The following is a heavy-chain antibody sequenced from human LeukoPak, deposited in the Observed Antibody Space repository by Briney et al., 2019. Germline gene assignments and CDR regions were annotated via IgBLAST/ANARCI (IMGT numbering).Heavy chain of an antibody. CDR3: AKPRNYYDSEYYFDY. Sequence: GGSLRLSRAASGFTFSSYGMHWVRQAPGKGLEWVAVIWYDGSNKYYADSVKGRFTISRDNSKNTLYLQMNSLRAEDTAVYYCAKPRNYYDSEYYFDYWGQGTLVTVSS. CDR1: GFTFSSYG. V-gene: IGHV3-33*06. CDR2: IWYDGSNK. D-gene: IGHD3-22*01. J-gene: IGHJ4*02.